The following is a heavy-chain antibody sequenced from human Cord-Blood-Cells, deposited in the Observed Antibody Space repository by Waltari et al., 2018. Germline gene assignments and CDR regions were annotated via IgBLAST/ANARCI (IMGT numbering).Heavy chain of an antibody. Sequence: QVQLQESGPGLVKPSETLSLTCAVSGYSISSGYYWGWIRQPPGKGLEWIGSIYHSGSTYYTPSLKSRVTISVDTYKNQFSLKLSSVTAADTAVYYCAREIGYCSSTSCYDAFDIWGQGTMVTVSS. CDR2: IYHSGST. D-gene: IGHD2-2*01. J-gene: IGHJ3*02. CDR1: GYSISSGYY. CDR3: AREIGYCSSTSCYDAFDI. V-gene: IGHV4-38-2*02.